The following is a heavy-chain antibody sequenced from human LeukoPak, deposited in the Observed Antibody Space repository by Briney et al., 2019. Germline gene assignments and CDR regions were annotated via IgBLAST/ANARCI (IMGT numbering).Heavy chain of an antibody. D-gene: IGHD6-19*01. V-gene: IGHV3-7*03. CDR2: TKGDGSQS. J-gene: IGHJ4*02. Sequence: GGSLRLSCAASGFTFTTSWMNWVRQAPGKGLEWVAMTKGDGSQSYYVDSVRGRFTISRDNAKDSLYLQMNSLRAEDTAVYYCAREASESSSGWYYFDYWGQGALVTVSS. CDR3: AREASESSSGWYYFDY. CDR1: GFTFTTSW.